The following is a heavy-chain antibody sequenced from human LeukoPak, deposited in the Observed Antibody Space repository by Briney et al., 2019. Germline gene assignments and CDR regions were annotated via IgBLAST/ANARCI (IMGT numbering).Heavy chain of an antibody. CDR2: ITANARSK. J-gene: IGHJ6*03. CDR1: GFTFSDYT. V-gene: IGHV3-64*02. Sequence: GGSLRLSCAGSGFTFSDYTMHWVRQGPGKGLEYVSAITANARSKYHADSVRGRFTISRDNSKDTLYLQMGSLRPEDTAVYYCARGPSSYFYMDVWGKRTTVTISS. CDR3: ARGPSSYFYMDV.